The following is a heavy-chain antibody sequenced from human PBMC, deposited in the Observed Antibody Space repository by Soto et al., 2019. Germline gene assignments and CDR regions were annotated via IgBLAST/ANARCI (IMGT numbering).Heavy chain of an antibody. J-gene: IGHJ4*02. V-gene: IGHV4-34*01. CDR2: TNHSGIS. CDR1: GGSFRGYY. D-gene: IGHD2-21*01. Sequence: QVQLQQWGAGLLKPSETLSLTCAGYGGSFRGYYWPWIRQPPGMGLEWIGETNHSGISNDNPSLKSRVTLSVDTSKKHFSLLMRSVTAAATAVYYCARGFGVTAPGMRGDSYPLDYWGQGTLVTVSS. CDR3: ARGFGVTAPGMRGDSYPLDY.